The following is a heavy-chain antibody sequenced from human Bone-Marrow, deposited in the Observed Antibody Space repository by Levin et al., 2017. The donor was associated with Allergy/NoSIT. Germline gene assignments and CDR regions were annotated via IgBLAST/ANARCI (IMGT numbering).Heavy chain of an antibody. CDR1: GFTFSGYW. V-gene: IGHV3-7*01. CDR3: ARGEGWCDP. J-gene: IGHJ5*02. CDR2: IKPDGYEK. Sequence: PGGSLRLSCAGSGFTFSGYWMSWVRQAPGRGLEWVANIKPDGYEKYYVDSVKGRFTISRDDTKKSLFLQMNRLRVEDTAIYYCARGEGWCDPWGKGTL.